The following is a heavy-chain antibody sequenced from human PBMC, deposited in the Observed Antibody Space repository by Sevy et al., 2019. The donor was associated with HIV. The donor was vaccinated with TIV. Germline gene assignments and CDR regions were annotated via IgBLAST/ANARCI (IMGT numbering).Heavy chain of an antibody. CDR2: IDPEDGET. J-gene: IGHJ4*02. CDR1: GYTLSELF. CDR3: ATTVYTGAYSGFDY. D-gene: IGHD7-27*01. V-gene: IGHV1-24*01. Sequence: ASVKVSCKVSGYTLSELFMQWVRQAPGKGLQWMGKIDPEDGETIYAQKFQGRITMTEDTSTDTAYMELNSLTSDDTAVYYCATTVYTGAYSGFDYWGQGTLVTVSS.